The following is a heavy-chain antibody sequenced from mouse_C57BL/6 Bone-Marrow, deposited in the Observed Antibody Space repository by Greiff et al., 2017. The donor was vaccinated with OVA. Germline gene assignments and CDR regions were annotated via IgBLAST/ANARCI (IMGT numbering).Heavy chain of an antibody. J-gene: IGHJ3*01. D-gene: IGHD1-1*01. CDR1: GYTFTSYG. CDR3: ARSYYGSSLGFAY. CDR2: IYPRSGNT. V-gene: IGHV1-81*01. Sequence: VQLQQSGAELARPGASVKLSCKASGYTFTSYGISWVKQRTGQGLEWIGEIYPRSGNTYYNEKFKGKATLTADKSSSTACMELRSLTSEDSAVYFCARSYYGSSLGFAYWGQGTLVTVSA.